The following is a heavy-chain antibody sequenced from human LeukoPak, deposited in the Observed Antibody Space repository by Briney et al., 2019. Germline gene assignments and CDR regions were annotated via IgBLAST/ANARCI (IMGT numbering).Heavy chain of an antibody. V-gene: IGHV3-23*01. CDR3: ARGDWNYRAQY. Sequence: GGSLRLSCAASGFTFSSNAMNWVRQAPGKGLEWVSGITGSGDSTYYADSVKGRFTISRDNSKNTVYLQMNSLRDEDTAVYYCARGDWNYRAQYWGQGTLVTVSS. CDR2: ITGSGDST. D-gene: IGHD1-7*01. J-gene: IGHJ4*02. CDR1: GFTFSSNA.